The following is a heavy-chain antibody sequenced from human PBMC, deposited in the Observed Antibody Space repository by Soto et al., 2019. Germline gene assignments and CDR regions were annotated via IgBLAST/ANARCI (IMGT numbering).Heavy chain of an antibody. Sequence: EVQLVESGGGLVQPGRSLRLSCAASGFTFDDYAMHWVRQAPGKGLEWVSGISWSSDRRGYADSVKGRFTISRDNAENSLYLQMNSLRLDDTALYYCVKGGSVTSFKFDYWAREPWSPSPQ. V-gene: IGHV3-9*01. CDR1: GFTFDDYA. CDR3: VKGGSVTSFKFDY. D-gene: IGHD4-4*01. J-gene: IGHJ4*02. CDR2: ISWSSDRR.